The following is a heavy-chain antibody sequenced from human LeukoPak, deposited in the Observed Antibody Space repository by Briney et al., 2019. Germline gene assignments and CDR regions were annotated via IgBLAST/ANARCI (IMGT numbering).Heavy chain of an antibody. D-gene: IGHD2-2*01. CDR2: IYSSGST. CDR1: GGSISSGSYY. J-gene: IGHJ4*02. V-gene: IGHV4-61*02. Sequence: PSQTLSLTCTVSGGSISSGSYYWSWIRQPAGKGLEWIGRIYSSGSTNYNPSLKSRVTISLDTSKNQFSLKLTSVTAADTAVYYCARISPSICSNTSCQDYWGQGTLVTVSS. CDR3: ARISPSICSNTSCQDY.